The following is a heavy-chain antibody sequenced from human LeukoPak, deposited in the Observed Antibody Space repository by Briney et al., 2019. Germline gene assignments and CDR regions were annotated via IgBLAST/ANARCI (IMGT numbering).Heavy chain of an antibody. Sequence: PSETLSLTCTASGGSISIYYWSWIRQPPGKGLEWIGYFYSSGSNNSYPYPKSRVTITVDTSKNKFSLKLSTMTAADTTVYFYSSGSTNYNLSLMSRVTISVDTCKNQFSLKLSSVTAENRAVDYVVILDNCWG. V-gene: IGHV4-59*01. J-gene: IGHJ4*01. D-gene: IGHD3-16*01. CDR2: FYSSGSN. CDR1: GGSISIYY. CDR3: SSGSTNYNLSLMSRVTISVDTCKNQFSLKLSSVTAENRAVDYVVILDNC.